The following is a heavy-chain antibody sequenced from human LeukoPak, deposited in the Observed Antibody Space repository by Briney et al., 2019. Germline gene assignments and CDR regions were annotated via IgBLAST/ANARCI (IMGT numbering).Heavy chain of an antibody. CDR3: ARRAGEYSHPYDY. J-gene: IGHJ4*02. V-gene: IGHV3-53*01. Sequence: GGSLRLSCAASGFTFSSYAMSWVRQAPGKGLEWVSFIYSGGNTNYSDSVKGRFTISRDNSKNTLYLQMNSLRAEDTAVYYCARRAGEYSHPYDYWGQGTLVTVSS. D-gene: IGHD4-17*01. CDR2: IYSGGNT. CDR1: GFTFSSYA.